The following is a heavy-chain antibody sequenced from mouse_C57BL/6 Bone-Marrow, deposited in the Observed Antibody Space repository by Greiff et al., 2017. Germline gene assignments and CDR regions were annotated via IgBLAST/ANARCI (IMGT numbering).Heavy chain of an antibody. CDR1: GYTFTNYW. Sequence: VQLQQSGAELVRPGTSVKMSCKASGYTFTNYWIGWAKQRPGPGLEWIGDIYPGGGYTNSNEKFKGKATLTVDKSSSTAYMQLSSLTSEASATYYGARCEGSLLDYWGQGTTLTVSS. CDR2: IYPGGGYT. J-gene: IGHJ2*01. V-gene: IGHV1-63*01. CDR3: ARCEGSLLDY.